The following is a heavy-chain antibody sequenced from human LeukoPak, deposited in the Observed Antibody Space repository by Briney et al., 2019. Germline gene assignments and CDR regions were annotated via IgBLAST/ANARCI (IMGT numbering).Heavy chain of an antibody. CDR3: ARVSSSADAFDI. D-gene: IGHD3-22*01. CDR1: GFTFSSYE. V-gene: IGHV3-48*03. Sequence: PGGSLRLSCAASGFTFSSYEMNWVRQAPGKGLEWVSYISSSGSTIYYADSVKGRFTISRDNAKNSLYLQMNSLRAEDTAVYYCARVSSSADAFDIWGQGTMVTVSS. CDR2: ISSSGSTI. J-gene: IGHJ3*02.